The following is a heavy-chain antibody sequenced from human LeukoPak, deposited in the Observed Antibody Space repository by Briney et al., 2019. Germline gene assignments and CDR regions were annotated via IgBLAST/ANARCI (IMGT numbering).Heavy chain of an antibody. CDR3: ARGDFCSSSNCYLRPMDV. Sequence: PSETLSLTCTVSGGSISYYYWNWIRQPPGKGLEWIGYIYYSGSTTYNPSLKSRVTMSVDTAKNQFSLKLRSVTAADTAVYYCARGDFCSSSNCYLRPMDVWGKGTTVTVPS. J-gene: IGHJ6*03. CDR1: GGSISYYY. V-gene: IGHV4-59*01. CDR2: IYYSGST. D-gene: IGHD2-2*01.